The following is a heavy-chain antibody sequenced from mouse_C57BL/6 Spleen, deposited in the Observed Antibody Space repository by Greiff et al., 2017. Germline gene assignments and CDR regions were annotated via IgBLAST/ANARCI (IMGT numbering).Heavy chain of an antibody. CDR3: ARSICYDNYFDY. CDR2: IDPSDGDT. V-gene: IGHV1-50*01. J-gene: IGHJ2*01. D-gene: IGHD6-2*01. CDR1: GYTFTSYC. Sequence: VQLQQSGAELVKPGASVKMSCKASGYTFTSYCMQWVKQRPGQGLEWIGNIDPSDGDTNYNQKFKGKATLTVDTSSSTAYMQLSSLTSEDSAVYYCARSICYDNYFDYWGKGTTLTVSS.